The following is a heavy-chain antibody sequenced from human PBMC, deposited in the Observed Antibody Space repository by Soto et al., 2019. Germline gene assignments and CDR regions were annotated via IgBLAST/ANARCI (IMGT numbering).Heavy chain of an antibody. CDR1: GGTFSSYT. Sequence: ASVKVSCKASGGTFSSYTISWVRQAPGQGLEWMGRIIPILGIANYAQKFQGRVTITADKSTSTAYMELSSLRSEDTAVYYCARVNIVATTAGDYFDYWGQGTLVTVSS. CDR3: ARVNIVATTAGDYFDY. J-gene: IGHJ4*02. CDR2: IIPILGIA. V-gene: IGHV1-69*02. D-gene: IGHD5-12*01.